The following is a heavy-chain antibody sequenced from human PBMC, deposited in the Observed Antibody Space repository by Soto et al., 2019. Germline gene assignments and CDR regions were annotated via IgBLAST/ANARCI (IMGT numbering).Heavy chain of an antibody. Sequence: GGSLRLSCVASGFTFENYAMSWVRQAPGKGLEWASAISGSGGTTYYSDSVKGRFTISRDNSKNTVYLQMNDLRVEDAAEYFCARDSWAIFGVPAGEYYAMDVWGQGTTVTVSS. D-gene: IGHD3-3*01. J-gene: IGHJ6*02. CDR3: ARDSWAIFGVPAGEYYAMDV. CDR2: ISGSGGTT. V-gene: IGHV3-23*01. CDR1: GFTFENYA.